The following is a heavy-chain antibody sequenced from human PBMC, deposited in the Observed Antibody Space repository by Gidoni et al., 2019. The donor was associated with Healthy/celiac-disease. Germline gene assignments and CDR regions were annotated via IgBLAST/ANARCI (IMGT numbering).Heavy chain of an antibody. CDR3: ARDNRDYEEDYYYYGMDV. CDR1: GFTFSRYS. V-gene: IGHV3-21*01. CDR2: ISSSSSYI. Sequence: EVQLVESGGGLVKPGGSLRLSCAASGFTFSRYSMNWVRQAPGKGLEWVSSISSSSSYIYYADSVKGRFTISRDNAKNSLYLQMNSLRAEDTAVYYCARDNRDYEEDYYYYGMDVWGQGTTVTVSS. J-gene: IGHJ6*02. D-gene: IGHD4-17*01.